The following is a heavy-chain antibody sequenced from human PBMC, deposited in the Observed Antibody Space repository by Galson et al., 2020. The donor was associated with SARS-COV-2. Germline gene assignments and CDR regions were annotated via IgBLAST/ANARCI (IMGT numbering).Heavy chain of an antibody. CDR1: GGSISSGGYS. V-gene: IGHV4-30-2*01. Sequence: SETLSLTCAVSGGSISSGGYSWSWIRQPPGKGLEWIGYIYHSGSTYYNPSLKSRVTISVDRSKNQFSLKLSSVTAADTAVYYCARGQGIADVWSGYRTTGYFDYWGQGTLVTVSS. D-gene: IGHD3-3*01. J-gene: IGHJ4*02. CDR2: IYHSGST. CDR3: ARGQGIADVWSGYRTTGYFDY.